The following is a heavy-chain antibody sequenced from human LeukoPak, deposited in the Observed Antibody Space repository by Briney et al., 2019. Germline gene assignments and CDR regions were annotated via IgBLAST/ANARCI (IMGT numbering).Heavy chain of an antibody. CDR1: GFTFSSYG. D-gene: IGHD6-13*01. J-gene: IGHJ4*02. CDR3: ALGIAAAGDPNFDY. V-gene: IGHV3-30*03. CDR2: ISYDGSNK. Sequence: GRSLRLSCAASGFTFSSYGMHWVRQAPGKGLEWVAVISYDGSNKYYADSVKGRFTISRDNSKNTLYLQMNNLRAEDTAVYYCALGIAAAGDPNFDYWGQGTLVTVSS.